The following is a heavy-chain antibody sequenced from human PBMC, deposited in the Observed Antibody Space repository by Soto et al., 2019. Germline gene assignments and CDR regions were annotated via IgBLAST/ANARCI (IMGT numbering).Heavy chain of an antibody. D-gene: IGHD3-10*01. Sequence: QVQLVESGGGVVQPGRSLTLSCAASGFTFSSYGMHWVRQAPGKGLEWVALIWYDGSNEYYVDSVKGRFTISRDDSRNTLSLQMNSLRPEDTAVYYCARALPPSMVRGSDYWGQGTLVTVSS. CDR3: ARALPPSMVRGSDY. CDR1: GFTFSSYG. J-gene: IGHJ4*02. V-gene: IGHV3-33*01. CDR2: IWYDGSNE.